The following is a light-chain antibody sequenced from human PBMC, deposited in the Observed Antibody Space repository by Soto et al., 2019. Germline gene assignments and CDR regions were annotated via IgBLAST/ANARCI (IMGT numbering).Light chain of an antibody. CDR3: QQYYSYPLT. CDR1: QNIGSW. V-gene: IGKV1-5*01. CDR2: AAS. J-gene: IGKJ4*01. Sequence: DIQMTQSPSTLSASVGDRVNMTCRASQNIGSWVAWYQQKPGKAPKLLIYAASTLQSGVPSRFSGSGSGTDFTLTISCLQSEDFATYYCQQYYSYPLTFGGGTKVDIK.